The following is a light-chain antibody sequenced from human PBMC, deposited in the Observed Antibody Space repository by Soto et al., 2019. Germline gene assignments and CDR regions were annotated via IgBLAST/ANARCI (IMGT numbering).Light chain of an antibody. CDR2: GAS. Sequence: EIVMTQSPATLSVSPGERATLSCRASQSLSSNLAWYQQKPGQAPRLLIYGASTRATGIPARFSGSGSGTDFALTISRVEPEDFAIYFCQQHGSSPGTFGQGTKVDI. J-gene: IGKJ1*01. CDR3: QQHGSSPGT. CDR1: QSLSSN. V-gene: IGKV3-15*01.